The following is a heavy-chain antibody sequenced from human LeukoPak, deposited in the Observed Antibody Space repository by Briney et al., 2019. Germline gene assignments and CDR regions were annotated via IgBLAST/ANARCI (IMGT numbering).Heavy chain of an antibody. CDR2: IYYSGST. CDR3: ARGKGSGWTFDY. Sequence: SSETLSLTCTVSGGSISSSSYYWGWIRQPPGKGLEWIGSIYYSGSTYYNPSLKSRVTISVDTSKNQFSLKLSSVTAADTAVYYCARGKGSGWTFDYWGQGTLVTVSS. J-gene: IGHJ4*02. V-gene: IGHV4-39*01. D-gene: IGHD6-19*01. CDR1: GGSISSSSYY.